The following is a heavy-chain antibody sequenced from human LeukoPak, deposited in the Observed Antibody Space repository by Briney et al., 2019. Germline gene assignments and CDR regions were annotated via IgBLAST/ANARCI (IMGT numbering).Heavy chain of an antibody. J-gene: IGHJ4*02. CDR2: INHSGST. V-gene: IGHV4-34*01. Sequence: PSETLSLTCAVYGGSFSGYYWSWIRHPPGKGLEWIGEINHSGSTNYNPSPKSRATISVDTSKNQFSLKLSSVTAADTAVYYCARRDYDILTGYLEFDYWGQGTLVTVSS. CDR1: GGSFSGYY. CDR3: ARRDYDILTGYLEFDY. D-gene: IGHD3-9*01.